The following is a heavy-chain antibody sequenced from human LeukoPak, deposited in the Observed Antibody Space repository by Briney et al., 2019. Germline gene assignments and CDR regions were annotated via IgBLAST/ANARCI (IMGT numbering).Heavy chain of an antibody. CDR3: ATAYCSTTSCYSDY. D-gene: IGHD2-2*02. J-gene: IGHJ4*02. V-gene: IGHV3-21*01. CDR2: ISSGTPYI. Sequence: GGSLRLSCAASGFIFSSSSFNWVRQAPGKGLEWVSSISSGTPYIHYADSVKGRFIISRDNAKNSLYLQMNSLRAEDTAVYYCATAYCSTTSCYSDYWGRGTLVTVSS. CDR1: GFIFSSSS.